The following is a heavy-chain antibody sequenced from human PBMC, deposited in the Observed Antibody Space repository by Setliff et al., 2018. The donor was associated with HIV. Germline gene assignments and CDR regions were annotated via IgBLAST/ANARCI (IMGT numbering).Heavy chain of an antibody. CDR2: LWFDGIRK. CDR1: GFTLRSYG. CDR3: ARGGRSGSLDY. Sequence: GGSLRLSCAASGFTLRSYGMHWVRQAPGKGLEWVTVLWFDGIRKYYADSVKGRFTISRDNAKNLLYLQMNSVRADDTAVYYCARGGRSGSLDYWGQGTLVTVSS. D-gene: IGHD3-10*01. V-gene: IGHV3-33*01. J-gene: IGHJ4*02.